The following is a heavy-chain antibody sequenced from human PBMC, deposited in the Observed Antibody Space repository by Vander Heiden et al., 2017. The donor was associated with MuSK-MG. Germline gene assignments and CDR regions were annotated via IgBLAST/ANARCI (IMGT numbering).Heavy chain of an antibody. V-gene: IGHV3-73*02. D-gene: IGHD2-2*02. CDR2: IRSNANNYAT. J-gene: IGHJ4*01. Sequence: EVQLVESGGGLVQPGGSLKLSCAASGFTFSGSAMHWVRQASGKGLEWVGRIRSNANNYATAYAVLVYGSFTISRDDSKNTSYPQLNSPTTVNTAVYDWTGAGYCCSTSCYTIDYWG. CDR3: TGAGYCCSTSCYTIDY. CDR1: GFTFSGSA.